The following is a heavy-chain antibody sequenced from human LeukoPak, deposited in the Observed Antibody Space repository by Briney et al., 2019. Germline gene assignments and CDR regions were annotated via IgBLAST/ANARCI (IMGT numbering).Heavy chain of an antibody. CDR3: ARGAYSGSRRHYYHYYMDV. CDR1: GGSFRGYY. CDR2: INHSGST. D-gene: IGHD1-26*01. J-gene: IGHJ6*03. V-gene: IGHV4-34*01. Sequence: SETLSLTCAVYGGSFRGYYWNWIRQPPGKGLEWIGEINHSGSTNYNPSLKSRVTISVDTSKNQFSLKLSSVTAADTAVYYCARGAYSGSRRHYYHYYMDVWGKGTTVTVSS.